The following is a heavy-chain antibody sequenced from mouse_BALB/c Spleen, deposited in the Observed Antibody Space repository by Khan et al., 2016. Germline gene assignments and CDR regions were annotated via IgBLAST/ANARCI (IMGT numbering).Heavy chain of an antibody. Sequence: EVQLQESGPGLVKPSQSLSLTCTVTGYSITSDYAWNWIRQFPGNKLEWMGYISDSGSTSYNPSLKSRTSTTRDTSTNQFFLQLNSVTPEDTATYYCAGYYDYYFDYWGQGATLAVSS. CDR3: AGYYDYYFDY. V-gene: IGHV3-2*02. J-gene: IGHJ2*01. CDR1: GYSITSDYA. D-gene: IGHD2-4*01. CDR2: ISDSGST.